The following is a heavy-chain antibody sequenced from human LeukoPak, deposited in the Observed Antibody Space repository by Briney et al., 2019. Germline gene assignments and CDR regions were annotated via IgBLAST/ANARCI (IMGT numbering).Heavy chain of an antibody. D-gene: IGHD6-13*01. CDR3: ARGKGTAAAYYYYGMDV. CDR2: TYYSGNT. Sequence: PSETLSLTCTVSGGSVSSGSDYWTWIRLPPGKGLEWIGYTYYSGNTDYNPSLKSRVTISVDMSKNQFSLKLTSVTAADTAMYYCARGKGTAAAYYYYGMDVWGQGTTVTVSS. CDR1: GGSVSSGSDY. V-gene: IGHV4-61*01. J-gene: IGHJ6*02.